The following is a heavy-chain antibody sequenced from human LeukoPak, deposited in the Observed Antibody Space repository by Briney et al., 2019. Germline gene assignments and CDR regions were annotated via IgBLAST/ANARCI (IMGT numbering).Heavy chain of an antibody. CDR3: ARNNGMDV. V-gene: IGHV3-53*01. J-gene: IGHJ6*02. Sequence: AGGSLRLSCAASGFTVSSNYMSWVRQAPGKGLEWVSVIYSGGDTYYADSVKGRFTISRDNSKNTLYLQMNSLRAEDTALYHCARNNGMDVWGQGTTVIVSS. CDR1: GFTVSSNY. CDR2: IYSGGDT.